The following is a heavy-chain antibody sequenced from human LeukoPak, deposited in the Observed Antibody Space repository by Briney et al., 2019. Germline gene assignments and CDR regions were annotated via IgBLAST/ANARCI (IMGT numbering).Heavy chain of an antibody. J-gene: IGHJ4*02. CDR2: ISYDGSEK. CDR3: ARDCGGSGDY. Sequence: PGGSLRLSCEGSALTFSRYGMHWVRQAPGKGLEWVAVISYDGSEKYYADSVRGRFTISRDNSKNTLYLQMNSLRAEDTAVYYCARDCGGSGDYWGQGTLVTVSS. CDR1: ALTFSRYG. V-gene: IGHV3-33*08. D-gene: IGHD2-15*01.